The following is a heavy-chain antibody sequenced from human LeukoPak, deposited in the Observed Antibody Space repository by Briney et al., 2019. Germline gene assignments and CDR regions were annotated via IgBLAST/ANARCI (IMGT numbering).Heavy chain of an antibody. Sequence: PGGSVRLSCEASGFTFSSYAMSWVRQAPGKGLEWVAAINGSGGSTYYADSVNGRFTISTDNYKKTLYLQMNSLKAEDTAVHYCARDIPVRYYILTGCFDYWGQGSLVTVSS. D-gene: IGHD3-9*01. V-gene: IGHV3-23*01. CDR3: ARDIPVRYYILTGCFDY. J-gene: IGHJ4*02. CDR2: INGSGGST. CDR1: GFTFSSYA.